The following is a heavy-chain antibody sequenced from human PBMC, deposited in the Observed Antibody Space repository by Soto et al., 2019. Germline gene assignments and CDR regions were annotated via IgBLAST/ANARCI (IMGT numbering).Heavy chain of an antibody. D-gene: IGHD2-2*01. CDR2: IYHGGTS. V-gene: IGHV4-31*03. Sequence: PSETLSLTCTVSGGSITSGGYYWSWVRQHPGKGLEWIGYIYHGGTSSYNPSLKSRVAISLDTSKNHFSLRLSSVTAADAAVYYCARMDGVCSSASCFKYKYYYGMDVWGQGTTVTVSS. CDR1: GGSITSGGYY. J-gene: IGHJ6*02. CDR3: ARMDGVCSSASCFKYKYYYGMDV.